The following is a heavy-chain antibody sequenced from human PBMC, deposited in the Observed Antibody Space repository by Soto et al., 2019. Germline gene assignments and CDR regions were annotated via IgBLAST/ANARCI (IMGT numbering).Heavy chain of an antibody. Sequence: GGSLRLSCAASGFTFDDYAMHWVRQAPGKGLEWVSGISWNSGNIGYADSVKGRFTISRDNAKNSLYLQMNSLRAEDTALYYCAKDPSPAIFPLNWFDPWGQGTLVTVSS. CDR1: GFTFDDYA. CDR3: AKDPSPAIFPLNWFDP. D-gene: IGHD3-9*01. J-gene: IGHJ5*02. CDR2: ISWNSGNI. V-gene: IGHV3-9*01.